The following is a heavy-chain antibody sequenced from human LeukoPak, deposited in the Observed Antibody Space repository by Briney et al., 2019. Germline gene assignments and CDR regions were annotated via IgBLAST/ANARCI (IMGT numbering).Heavy chain of an antibody. CDR3: AKVTYGSGTYGAFDY. D-gene: IGHD3-10*01. CDR2: IKQDGSEK. J-gene: IGHJ4*02. V-gene: IGHV3-7*03. CDR1: GFTFSSYC. Sequence: GGSLRLSCAASGFTFSSYCMSWVRQAPGKGLEWVANIKQDGSEKYYVDSVKGRFTISRDNAKNSLYLQMNSLRAEDTAVYYCAKVTYGSGTYGAFDYWGQGTLVTVSS.